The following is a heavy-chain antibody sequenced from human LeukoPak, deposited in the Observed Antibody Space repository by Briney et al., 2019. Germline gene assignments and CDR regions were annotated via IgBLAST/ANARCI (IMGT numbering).Heavy chain of an antibody. CDR1: GFTFSSYA. CDR3: AKQLGYCSDGSCYFPY. CDR2: ISYDGSNK. V-gene: IGHV3-30-3*02. Sequence: PGGSLRLSCAASGFTFSSYAMHWVRQAPGKGLEWVAVISYDGSNKYYADSVKGRFTISRDNSKNTLYLQMNSLRAEYTALYYCAKQLGYCSDGSCYFPYWGQGTLVTVSS. D-gene: IGHD2-15*01. J-gene: IGHJ4*02.